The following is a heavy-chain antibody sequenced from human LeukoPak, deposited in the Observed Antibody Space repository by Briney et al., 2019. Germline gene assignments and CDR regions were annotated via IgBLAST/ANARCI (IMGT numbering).Heavy chain of an antibody. Sequence: GGSLRLSCAASGFTFSSYGMHWVRQAPGKGLEWVAVIWYDGSNKYYADSVKGRFTISRDNSKNTLYLQMNSLRAEDTAVYYCARDSTSSGAFDIWGQGTIVTVSS. CDR3: ARDSTSSGAFDI. CDR1: GFTFSSYG. V-gene: IGHV3-33*01. D-gene: IGHD5/OR15-5a*01. J-gene: IGHJ3*02. CDR2: IWYDGSNK.